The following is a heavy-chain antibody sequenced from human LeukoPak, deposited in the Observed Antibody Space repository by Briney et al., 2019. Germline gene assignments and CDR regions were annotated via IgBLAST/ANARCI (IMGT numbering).Heavy chain of an antibody. CDR1: GGTFSSYA. CDR3: AREGAAPPGFDY. Sequence: SVKVSCKASGGTFSSYAISWVRQAPGQGLEWMGGIIPIFGTANYAQKFQGRVTITADESTSTAYMELSSLRSEDTAVYYCAREGAAPPGFDYWGQGTLVTVSS. CDR2: IIPIFGTA. J-gene: IGHJ4*02. V-gene: IGHV1-69*01. D-gene: IGHD6-6*01.